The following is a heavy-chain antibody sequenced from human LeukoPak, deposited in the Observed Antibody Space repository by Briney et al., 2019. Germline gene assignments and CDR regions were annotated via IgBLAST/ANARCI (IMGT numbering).Heavy chain of an antibody. CDR1: GYTFTSYY. V-gene: IGHV1-2*02. J-gene: IGHJ4*02. D-gene: IGHD3-22*01. Sequence: ASVKVSCKASGYTFTSYYMHWVRQAPGQGLEWMGWINPNSGGTNYAQKFQGRVTMTRDTSISTAYMELSRLRSDDTAVYYCARGRRYYYDSSGQQRLDYWGQGTLVTVSS. CDR3: ARGRRYYYDSSGQQRLDY. CDR2: INPNSGGT.